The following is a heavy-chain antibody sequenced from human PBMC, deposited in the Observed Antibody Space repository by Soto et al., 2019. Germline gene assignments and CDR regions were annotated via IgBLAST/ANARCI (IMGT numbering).Heavy chain of an antibody. V-gene: IGHV5-51*01. CDR2: IYPGDSDT. CDR3: AASIFYYGMDV. Sequence: LKISCKGSGYTFTNYWIGWVRQMPGKGLEWMGIIYPGDSDTKYNPSFQGQVTISADKSITTTYPQWSSLKASDTAIYYCAASIFYYGMDVWGQGTTVTVSS. CDR1: GYTFTNYW. J-gene: IGHJ6*02.